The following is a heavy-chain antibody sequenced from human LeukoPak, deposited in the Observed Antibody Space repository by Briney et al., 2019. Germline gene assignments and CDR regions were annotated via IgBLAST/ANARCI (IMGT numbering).Heavy chain of an antibody. CDR1: GYTFTSYW. J-gene: IGHJ4*02. CDR2: IYPGDSDT. V-gene: IGHV5-51*01. CDR3: ARDPYGSGSYSGY. Sequence: GESLKISCQGSGYTFTSYWIGWVRQMPGKGLEWMGIIYPGDSDTRYSPSFQGQVTISADKSISTAYLQWSSLKASDTAMYYCARDPYGSGSYSGYWGQGTLVTVSS. D-gene: IGHD3-10*01.